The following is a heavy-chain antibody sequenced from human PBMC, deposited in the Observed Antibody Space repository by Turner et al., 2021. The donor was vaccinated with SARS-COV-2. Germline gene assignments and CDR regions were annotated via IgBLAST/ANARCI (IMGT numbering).Heavy chain of an antibody. CDR1: GFTFRSYG. Sequence: QVQLVESGGGVVHPGRSLRLSCSASGFTFRSYGMHWVRQATGKGLEWVAVISYDGSNKYYADSVKGRFTISRDNSKNTLYLQMNSLRAEDTAVYYCAKQQGGYCSGGSCLTGYFQHWGQGTLVTVSS. J-gene: IGHJ1*01. V-gene: IGHV3-30*18. CDR3: AKQQGGYCSGGSCLTGYFQH. CDR2: ISYDGSNK. D-gene: IGHD2-15*01.